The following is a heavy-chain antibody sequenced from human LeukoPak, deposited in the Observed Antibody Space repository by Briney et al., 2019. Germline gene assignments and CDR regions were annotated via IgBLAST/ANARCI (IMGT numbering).Heavy chain of an antibody. CDR1: GFTFSSYA. J-gene: IGHJ4*02. D-gene: IGHD3-22*01. CDR2: ISYDGSNK. V-gene: IGHV3-30-3*01. Sequence: GGSLRLSCAASGFTFSSYAMHWVRQAPGKGLEWVAVISYDGSNKYYADSVKGRFTIPRDNSKNTLYLQMNSLRAEDTAVYYCARAAWDYYDSSGYYYDYWGQGTLVTVSS. CDR3: ARAAWDYYDSSGYYYDY.